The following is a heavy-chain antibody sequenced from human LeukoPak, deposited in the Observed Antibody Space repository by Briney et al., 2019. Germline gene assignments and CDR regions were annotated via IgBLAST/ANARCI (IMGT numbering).Heavy chain of an antibody. Sequence: PGGSLRLSCAASGFTFSSYAMHWVRQAPGKGLEWVALISYDGSNKYYADSVKGRFTISRDNSRNTLYLQMNSLRAEDTAVYYCAKEYSGSWYVYYFDYWGQGTLVTVSS. CDR2: ISYDGSNK. V-gene: IGHV3-30*04. CDR3: AKEYSGSWYVYYFDY. CDR1: GFTFSSYA. D-gene: IGHD6-13*01. J-gene: IGHJ4*02.